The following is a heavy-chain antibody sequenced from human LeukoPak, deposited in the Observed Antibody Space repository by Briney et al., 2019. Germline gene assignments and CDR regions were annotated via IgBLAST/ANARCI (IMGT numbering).Heavy chain of an antibody. CDR1: GGSISSGGYS. J-gene: IGHJ4*02. CDR2: IYYSGST. CDR3: ARFPDVWGSYRYSVN. V-gene: IGHV4-31*03. Sequence: EPSQTLSLTCTVSGGSISSGGYSWSWIRQHPGKGLEWIGYIYYSGSTYYNPSLKSRVTISVDTSKNQFSLKLSSVTAADTAVYYCARFPDVWGSYRYSVNWGQGTLVTVSS. D-gene: IGHD3-16*02.